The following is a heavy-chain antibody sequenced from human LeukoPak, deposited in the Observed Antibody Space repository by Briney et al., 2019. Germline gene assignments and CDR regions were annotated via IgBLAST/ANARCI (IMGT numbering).Heavy chain of an antibody. CDR2: ISSSSNTI. Sequence: PGGSLRLSCSGSGFTFSSYSMNWVRQAPGKGLEWVSYISSSSNTIYYADSVKGRFTISRDNAKNSLYLQMNSLRDEDTAVYYCARDILTKQAYSGYDNWGQGTLVTVSS. CDR1: GFTFSSYS. CDR3: ARDILTKQAYSGYDN. D-gene: IGHD5-12*01. J-gene: IGHJ4*02. V-gene: IGHV3-48*02.